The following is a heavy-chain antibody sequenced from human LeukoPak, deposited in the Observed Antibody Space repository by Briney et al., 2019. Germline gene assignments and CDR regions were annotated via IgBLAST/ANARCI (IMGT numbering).Heavy chain of an antibody. CDR3: ATDRVGATRRGFDY. J-gene: IGHJ4*02. D-gene: IGHD1-26*01. CDR1: GYTLTELS. CDR2: FDPEDGET. Sequence: ASVKVSCKVSGYTLTELSMHWVRQAPGKGLEWMGGFDPEDGETIYAQKFQGRVIMTEDTSTDTAYMELSSLRSEDTAVYYCATDRVGATRRGFDYWGQGTLVTVSS. V-gene: IGHV1-24*01.